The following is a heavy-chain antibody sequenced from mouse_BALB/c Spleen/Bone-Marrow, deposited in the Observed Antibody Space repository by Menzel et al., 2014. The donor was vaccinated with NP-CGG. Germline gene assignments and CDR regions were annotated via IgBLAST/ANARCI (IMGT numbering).Heavy chain of an antibody. CDR3: AFGNYDFGY. CDR1: GYAFSSYW. D-gene: IGHD2-1*01. V-gene: IGHV1-80*01. J-gene: IGHJ2*01. CDR2: IYPGDGDT. Sequence: QVQLQQSGAELVRPGSSVKISCKASGYAFSSYWMNWVKQRPGQGLEWIGQIYPGDGDTNYSGKFKGKATLTADESYSTAYMQLSSLTSEDSAVYFCAFGNYDFGYWGQGTTLTVSS.